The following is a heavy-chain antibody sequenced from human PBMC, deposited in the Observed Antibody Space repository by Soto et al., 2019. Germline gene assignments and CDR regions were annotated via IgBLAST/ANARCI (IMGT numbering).Heavy chain of an antibody. J-gene: IGHJ4*02. CDR2: IYYSGST. Sequence: SETLSLTCTVSGGSISSGDYYWSWIRQPPGKGLEWIGYIYYSGSTYYNPSLKSRVTISVDTSKNQFSLKLSSVTAADTAVYYCAREVDSSGYYYDYWGQGTLVTAPQ. CDR3: AREVDSSGYYYDY. V-gene: IGHV4-30-4*01. D-gene: IGHD3-22*01. CDR1: GGSISSGDYY.